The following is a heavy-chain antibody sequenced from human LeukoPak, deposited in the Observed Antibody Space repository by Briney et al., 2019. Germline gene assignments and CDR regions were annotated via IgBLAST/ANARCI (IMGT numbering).Heavy chain of an antibody. CDR3: ARGLYRWQLAYYYYYMDV. D-gene: IGHD6-6*01. Sequence: GASVKVSCKASGGTFSSYAISWVRQAPGQGLEWMGGIIPIFGTANYAQKFQGRVTITADKSTSTAYMELSSLRSEDTAVYYCARGLYRWQLAYYYYYMDVWGKGTTVTVSS. CDR2: IIPIFGTA. V-gene: IGHV1-69*06. J-gene: IGHJ6*03. CDR1: GGTFSSYA.